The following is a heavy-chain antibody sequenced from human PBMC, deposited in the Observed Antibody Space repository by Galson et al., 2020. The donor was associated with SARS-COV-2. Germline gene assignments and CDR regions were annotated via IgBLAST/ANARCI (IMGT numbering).Heavy chain of an antibody. CDR2: VFYSGSI. D-gene: IGHD2-8*01. J-gene: IGHJ4*02. CDR3: ARRGYTNGDMDY. Sequence: SEPLSPTCTVPGGSTSTIYYYWDCLRQSPGNGLEWFGSVFYSGSIYSNPTPKSRVTMSEDTSKSESFLKLCSVTAADTAVYYCARRGYTNGDMDYWGQGTLVTVSS. CDR1: GGSTSTIYYY. V-gene: IGHV4-39*01.